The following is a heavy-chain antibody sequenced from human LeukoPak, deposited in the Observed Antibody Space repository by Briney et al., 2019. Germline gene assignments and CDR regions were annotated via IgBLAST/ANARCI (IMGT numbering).Heavy chain of an antibody. CDR1: GFTFRSYS. D-gene: IGHD1-26*01. CDR2: ISSGSYI. V-gene: IGHV3-21*01. Sequence: GGSLRLSCAASGFTFRSYSMNWVRQAPGKGLEWVSSISSGSYIYYADSVKGRFTISRDNAKNSLYPRMNSLRAEDTAVYYCARDSYAPFDYWGQGTLVTVSS. CDR3: ARDSYAPFDY. J-gene: IGHJ4*02.